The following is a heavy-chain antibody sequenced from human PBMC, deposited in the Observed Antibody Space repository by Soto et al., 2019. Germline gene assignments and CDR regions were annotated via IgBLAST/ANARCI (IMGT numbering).Heavy chain of an antibody. CDR1: GGSISSYY. CDR3: ARHVDVVVFDAFDI. J-gene: IGHJ3*02. Sequence: SETLSLTCTVSGGSISSYYWSWIRQPPGKGLEWIGYIYYSGSTNYNPSLKSRVTISVDTSKNQFSLKLSSVTAADTAVYYCARHVDVVVFDAFDIWGQGTMVT. V-gene: IGHV4-59*08. CDR2: IYYSGST. D-gene: IGHD2-2*01.